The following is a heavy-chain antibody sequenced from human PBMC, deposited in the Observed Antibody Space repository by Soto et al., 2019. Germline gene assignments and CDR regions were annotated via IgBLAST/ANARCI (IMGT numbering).Heavy chain of an antibody. CDR2: IYRGGSA. D-gene: IGHD6-19*01. CDR1: GFNVSTNY. Sequence: EVQLVESGGGLVQPGGSLRLSCAASGFNVSTNYMSWVRQAPWKGLEWVSVIYRGGSAYYADSLKGRFTLSRDTSKNTLYLQMKSLGAEDTAVYYCARGASGWSPYYFYFMDVWGKGTTVAVSS. CDR3: ARGASGWSPYYFYFMDV. V-gene: IGHV3-66*01. J-gene: IGHJ6*03.